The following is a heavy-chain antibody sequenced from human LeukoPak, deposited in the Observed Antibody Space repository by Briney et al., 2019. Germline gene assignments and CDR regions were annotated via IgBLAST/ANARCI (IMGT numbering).Heavy chain of an antibody. CDR1: GGSISSYY. CDR2: IYTSGST. V-gene: IGHV4-4*07. J-gene: IGHJ6*03. Sequence: KPSETLSLTCTVSGGSISSYYWSWIRQPAGKGLEWIGRIYTSGSTNYNPSLKSRVTMSVDTSKNQFSLKLSSVTAADTAVYYCARVGHYYDILTGYSSYMDVWGKGTTVTVSS. D-gene: IGHD3-9*01. CDR3: ARVGHYYDILTGYSSYMDV.